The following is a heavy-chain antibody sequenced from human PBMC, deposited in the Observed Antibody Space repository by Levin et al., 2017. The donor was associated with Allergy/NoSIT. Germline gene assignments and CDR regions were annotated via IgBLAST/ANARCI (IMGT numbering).Heavy chain of an antibody. CDR3: AREYSSTNGTAFDI. Sequence: PGGSLRLSCAASGFTFSSYSMNWVRQAPGKGLEWVSCISTSSYTHYADSVKGRFTSSKGNAKNSLYLQMNSLRAEDTAVYYCAREYSSTNGTAFDIWGQGTMVNVSS. D-gene: IGHD6-13*01. CDR1: GFTFSSYS. J-gene: IGHJ3*02. CDR2: ISTSSYT. V-gene: IGHV3-21*01.